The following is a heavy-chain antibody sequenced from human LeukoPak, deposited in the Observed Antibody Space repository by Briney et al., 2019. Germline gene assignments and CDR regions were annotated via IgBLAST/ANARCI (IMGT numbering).Heavy chain of an antibody. CDR3: AKGRFTSSTFDY. D-gene: IGHD2-2*01. V-gene: IGHV3-23*01. Sequence: GGSLRLAWAASGFAFSSDAMSWVRQAPGKGLEWVSLIRGDNSIIEYADSVKGRFTISRDNSKNTLYLQMNSLRAEDTAVYYCAKGRFTSSTFDYWGQGTLVTVSS. J-gene: IGHJ4*02. CDR1: GFAFSSDA. CDR2: IRGDNSII.